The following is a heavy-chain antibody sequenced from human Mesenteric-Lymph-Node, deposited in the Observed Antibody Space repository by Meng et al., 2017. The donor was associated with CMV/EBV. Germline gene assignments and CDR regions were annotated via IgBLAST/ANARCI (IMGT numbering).Heavy chain of an antibody. J-gene: IGHJ6*02. V-gene: IGHV4-59*01. Sequence: GSLRLSCTVSRGSISNYYWTWMRQPPGKGLEWVGYIYYTGATNYNPSLKSRLTISLDTSKNQFSLNLTSVTAADTAVYYCARELRDLKNYYYAMDVWGQGTTVTVSS. D-gene: IGHD2-21*01. CDR3: ARELRDLKNYYYAMDV. CDR1: RGSISNYY. CDR2: IYYTGAT.